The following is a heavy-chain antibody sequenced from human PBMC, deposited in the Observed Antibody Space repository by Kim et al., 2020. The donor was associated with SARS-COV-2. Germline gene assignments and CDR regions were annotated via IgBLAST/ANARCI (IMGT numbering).Heavy chain of an antibody. Sequence: YADSVKGRFTISRDNSKNTLYLQMNSLRAEDTAVYYCAREVAVAGLFDYWGQGTLVTVSS. CDR3: AREVAVAGLFDY. V-gene: IGHV3-33*01. J-gene: IGHJ4*02. D-gene: IGHD6-19*01.